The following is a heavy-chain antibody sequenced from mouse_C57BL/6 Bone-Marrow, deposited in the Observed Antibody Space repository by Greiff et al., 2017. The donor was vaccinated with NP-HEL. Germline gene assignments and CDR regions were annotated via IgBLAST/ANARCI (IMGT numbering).Heavy chain of an antibody. CDR1: GYSITSGSY. CDR3: AREWDLRYYGSDY. V-gene: IGHV3-6*01. Sequence: EVKLMESGPGLVKPSQSLSLTCSVTGYSITSGSYWNWIRQFPGNKLEWMGYISYDGSTNYNPSLKNRISITRDTSKNQFFMKLNSVTTKDTATYYCAREWDLRYYGSDYWGQGTTLTVSS. D-gene: IGHD1-1*01. J-gene: IGHJ2*01. CDR2: ISYDGST.